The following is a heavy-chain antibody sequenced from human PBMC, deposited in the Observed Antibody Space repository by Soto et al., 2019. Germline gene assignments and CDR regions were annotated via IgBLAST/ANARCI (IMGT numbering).Heavy chain of an antibody. D-gene: IGHD3-10*01. CDR1: GFTFSSYS. J-gene: IGHJ4*02. CDR2: ISSGSSYI. V-gene: IGHV3-21*01. Sequence: EVQLVESGGGLVKPGGSLRLSCAASGFTFSSYSMNWVRQAPGKGLEWVSSISSGSSYIYYADSVKGRFTISRDNAKNSLYLQMNSLRAEDTAVYYCARDSPYGSGSTFDYWGQGTLVTVSS. CDR3: ARDSPYGSGSTFDY.